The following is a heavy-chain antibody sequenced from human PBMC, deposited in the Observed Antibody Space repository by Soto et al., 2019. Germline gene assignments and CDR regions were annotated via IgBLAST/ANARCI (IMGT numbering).Heavy chain of an antibody. CDR1: GGSFSGYY. D-gene: IGHD6-6*01. J-gene: IGHJ4*02. Sequence: SETLSLTCAVYGGSFSGYYWSWIRQPPGKGLEWIGEINHSGSTNYNPSLKSRVTISVDTSKNQFSLKLSSVTAADTAVYYCARRVGQGIAARRAFDYWGQGTLVTVSS. CDR2: INHSGST. V-gene: IGHV4-34*01. CDR3: ARRVGQGIAARRAFDY.